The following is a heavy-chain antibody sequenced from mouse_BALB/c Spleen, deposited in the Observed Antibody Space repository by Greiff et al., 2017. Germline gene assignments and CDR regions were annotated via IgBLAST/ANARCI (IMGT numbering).Heavy chain of an antibody. D-gene: IGHD1-1*01. V-gene: IGHV1S126*01. CDR2: IDPSDSET. CDR1: GYSFTSYW. J-gene: IGHJ3*01. Sequence: QVQLQQSGPQLVRPGASVKISCKASGYSFTSYWMHWVKQRPGQGLEWIGMIDPSDSETRLNQKFKDKATLTVDKSSSTAYMQLSSPTSEDSAVYYCARTHYYGSSGFAYWGQGTLVTVSA. CDR3: ARTHYYGSSGFAY.